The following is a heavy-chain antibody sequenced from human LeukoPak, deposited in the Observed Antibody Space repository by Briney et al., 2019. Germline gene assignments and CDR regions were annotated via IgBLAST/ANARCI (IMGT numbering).Heavy chain of an antibody. V-gene: IGHV4-59*01. CDR1: GGSISGYY. J-gene: IGHJ5*01. D-gene: IGHD3-10*01. Sequence: SETLSLTCTVSGGSISGYYWSWLRQPPEKGVEWIGFIHYTGSTHYNPSLKSRVTISIDTSNNQLALRLTSVTAADTAVYYCARKGEHYYDSGKLWPAWFDSWGQGTLVTVSS. CDR3: ARKGEHYYDSGKLWPAWFDS. CDR2: IHYTGST.